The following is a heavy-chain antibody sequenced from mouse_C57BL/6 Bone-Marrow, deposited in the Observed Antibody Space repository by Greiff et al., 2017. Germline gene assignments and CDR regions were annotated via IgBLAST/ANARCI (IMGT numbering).Heavy chain of an antibody. J-gene: IGHJ3*01. CDR2: SRNKANDYTT. CDR1: GFTFSDFY. Sequence: EVKLMESGGGLVQSGRSLRLSCATSGFTFSDFYMEWVRQAPGKGLEWIAASRNKANDYTTEYSASVKGRFIVSRDTSQSILYLQMNALRAEDTAIYYCARDAGDYGTWFAYWGQGTLVTVSA. V-gene: IGHV7-1*01. CDR3: ARDAGDYGTWFAY. D-gene: IGHD2-4*01.